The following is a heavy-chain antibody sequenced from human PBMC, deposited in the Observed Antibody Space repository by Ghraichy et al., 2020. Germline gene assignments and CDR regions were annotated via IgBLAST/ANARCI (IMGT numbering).Heavy chain of an antibody. Sequence: SQTLSLTCTVSGGSVSSGSYYWSWIRQPPGKGLEWIGYIYYSGSTNYNPSLKSRVTISVGTSKNQFSLKLSSVTAADTAVYYCARVGPLYSNYVNYYFDYWGQGTLVTVSS. CDR2: IYYSGST. D-gene: IGHD4-11*01. CDR1: GGSVSSGSYY. J-gene: IGHJ4*02. CDR3: ARVGPLYSNYVNYYFDY. V-gene: IGHV4-61*01.